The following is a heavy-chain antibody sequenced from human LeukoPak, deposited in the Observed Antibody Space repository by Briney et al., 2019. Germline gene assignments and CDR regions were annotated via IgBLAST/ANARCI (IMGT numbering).Heavy chain of an antibody. J-gene: IGHJ4*02. D-gene: IGHD5/OR15-5a*01. CDR2: ISAYNGNT. Sequence: ASVKFSCKASGYTFTSYGISWVRQAHRQGLEWMGWISAYNGNTNYAQKLQGRVTMTTDTSTSTAYMELRSLRSDDTAVYYCARDLPGRVTFDYWGQGTLVTVSS. CDR3: ARDLPGRVTFDY. CDR1: GYTFTSYG. V-gene: IGHV1-18*01.